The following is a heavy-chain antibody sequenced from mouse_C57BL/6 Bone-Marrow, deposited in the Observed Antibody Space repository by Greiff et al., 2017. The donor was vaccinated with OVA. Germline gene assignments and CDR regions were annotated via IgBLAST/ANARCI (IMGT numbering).Heavy chain of an antibody. V-gene: IGHV1-82*01. Sequence: VQLQESGPELVKPGASVKISCKASGYAFSSSWMNWVKQRPGKGLEWIGRIYPGDGDTNYNGKFKGKATLTADKSSSTAYMQLSSLPSEDSAVYFCARSGAVVATKYFDVWGTGTTVTVSS. CDR2: IYPGDGDT. CDR3: ARSGAVVATKYFDV. CDR1: GYAFSSSW. J-gene: IGHJ1*03. D-gene: IGHD1-1*01.